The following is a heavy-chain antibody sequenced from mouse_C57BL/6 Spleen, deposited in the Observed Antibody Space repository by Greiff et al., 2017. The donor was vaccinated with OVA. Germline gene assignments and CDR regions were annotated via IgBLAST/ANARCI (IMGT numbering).Heavy chain of an antibody. CDR2: IDPEDGDT. V-gene: IGHV14-1*01. Sequence: EVKLMESGAELVRPGASVKLSCTASGFNIKDYYMHWVKQRPEQGLEWIGRIDPEDGDTEYAPKFQGKATMTADTSSNTAYLQLSSLTSEDTAVYYCTRGYDDADYFDYWGQGTTLTVSS. J-gene: IGHJ2*01. CDR3: TRGYDDADYFDY. CDR1: GFNIKDYY. D-gene: IGHD2-12*01.